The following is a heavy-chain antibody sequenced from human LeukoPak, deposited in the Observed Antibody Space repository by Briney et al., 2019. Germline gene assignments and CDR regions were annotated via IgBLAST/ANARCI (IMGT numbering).Heavy chain of an antibody. V-gene: IGHV4-59*12. D-gene: IGHD6-13*01. J-gene: IGHJ5*02. CDR3: ARAPNGGSSWYRGLSP. Sequence: SETLSLTCTVSGGSISSYYWSWIRQPPGKGLEWIGYIYFSGSTNYNPSLKSRVTISVDTSKNQFSLKMSSVTAADTAVYYCARAPNGGSSWYRGLSPWGQGTLVTVSS. CDR2: IYFSGST. CDR1: GGSISSYY.